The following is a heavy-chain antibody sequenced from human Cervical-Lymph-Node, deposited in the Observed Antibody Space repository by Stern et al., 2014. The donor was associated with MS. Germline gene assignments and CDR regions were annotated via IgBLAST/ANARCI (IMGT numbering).Heavy chain of an antibody. Sequence: QVQLQESGPGLVKPSETLSLTCTVSGGSIRTFSWSWIRQPPGRGLEWLGCVYYNGTTTHNPSLKSRVTMSVDTSKSQLSLRLHSVTAADTAVYYCARHSVGVKDFDSWGQGTLVTVSS. J-gene: IGHJ4*02. V-gene: IGHV4-59*01. D-gene: IGHD4-23*01. CDR1: GGSIRTFS. CDR3: ARHSVGVKDFDS. CDR2: VYYNGTT.